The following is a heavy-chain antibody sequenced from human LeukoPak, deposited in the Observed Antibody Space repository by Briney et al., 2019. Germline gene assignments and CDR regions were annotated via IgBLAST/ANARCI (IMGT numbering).Heavy chain of an antibody. J-gene: IGHJ6*02. CDR1: GYSISSGYY. CDR3: ARDRGPEDKNRYYGMDV. D-gene: IGHD1-14*01. Sequence: SETLSLTCTVSGYSISSGYYWGWIRQPPGKGLEWIGSIYHSGSTYYNPSLKSRVTISVDTSKNQFSLKLSSVTAADTAVYYCARDRGPEDKNRYYGMDVWGQGTTVTVSS. CDR2: IYHSGST. V-gene: IGHV4-38-2*02.